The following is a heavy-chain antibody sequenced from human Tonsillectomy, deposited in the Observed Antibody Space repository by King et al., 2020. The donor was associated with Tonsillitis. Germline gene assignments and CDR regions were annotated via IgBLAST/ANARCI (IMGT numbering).Heavy chain of an antibody. D-gene: IGHD4-23*01. J-gene: IGHJ1*01. V-gene: IGHV3-33*08. CDR1: GFTFSSYG. Sequence: QVQLVESGGGVVQPGRSLRLSCAASGFTFSSYGMHWVRQAPGKGLEWVAGIYYDGSKKFYADSVKGRFTISRDNPESTLYLQMNSLRAEDTALFYCVRDKFFGGNSLYFHHWGQGTLVTVSS. CDR2: IYYDGSKK. CDR3: VRDKFFGGNSLYFHH.